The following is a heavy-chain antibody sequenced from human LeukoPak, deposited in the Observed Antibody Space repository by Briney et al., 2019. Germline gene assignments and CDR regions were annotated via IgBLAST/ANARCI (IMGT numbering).Heavy chain of an antibody. J-gene: IGHJ4*02. D-gene: IGHD6-19*01. CDR2: ISAYNGNT. Sequence: GSVKVSCKASGYTFTSYGISWVRQAPGQGLEWMGWISAYNGNTNYAQKLQGRVTMTTDTSTSTAYMELRSLGSDDTAVYYCARDREGSGWYLVDYWGQGTLVTVSS. CDR3: ARDREGSGWYLVDY. V-gene: IGHV1-18*01. CDR1: GYTFTSYG.